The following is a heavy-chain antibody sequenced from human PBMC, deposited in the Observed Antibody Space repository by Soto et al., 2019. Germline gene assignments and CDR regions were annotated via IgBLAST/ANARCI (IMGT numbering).Heavy chain of an antibody. V-gene: IGHV3-23*01. CDR2: INKDGGTT. CDR3: AKDLHWYGMDV. J-gene: IGHJ6*02. CDR1: GFTFSDYF. D-gene: IGHD1-20*01. Sequence: EVQLLESGGGLVQPGESLRLSCAASGFTFSDYFMNWVRQAPGKGLEWVSGINKDGGTTQNADFVRGRFTISRDNSRNTLYLQMNSVIAEDTALYYCAKDLHWYGMDVWGQGTTFTVS.